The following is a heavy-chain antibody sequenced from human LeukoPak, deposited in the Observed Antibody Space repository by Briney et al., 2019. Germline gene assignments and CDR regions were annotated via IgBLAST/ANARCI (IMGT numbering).Heavy chain of an antibody. CDR2: IYSGGST. CDR3: AREFWNQRYYFDY. V-gene: IGHV3-66*01. J-gene: IGHJ4*02. Sequence: PGGSLRLSCAASGFTVSSNYMSWVRQAPGKGLEWVSVIYSGGSTYYADSVKGRFTISRGNSKNTLYLQMNSLRAEDTAVYYCAREFWNQRYYFDYWGQGTLVTVSS. CDR1: GFTVSSNY. D-gene: IGHD3-3*01.